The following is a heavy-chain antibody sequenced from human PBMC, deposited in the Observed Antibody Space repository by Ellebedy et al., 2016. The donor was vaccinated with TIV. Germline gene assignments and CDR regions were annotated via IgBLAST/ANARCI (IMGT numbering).Heavy chain of an antibody. CDR1: GFTMSENW. V-gene: IGHV3-7*01. D-gene: IGHD3-10*01. Sequence: GESLKISXAASGFTMSENWMSWVRQAPGKGLEWVANINKDGSEEYYAVSAMGRFTISRDNTKNSLYLQMNSLRAEDTAVYYCARDRVSYDGMDVWGQGTTVTVSS. J-gene: IGHJ6*02. CDR3: ARDRVSYDGMDV. CDR2: INKDGSEE.